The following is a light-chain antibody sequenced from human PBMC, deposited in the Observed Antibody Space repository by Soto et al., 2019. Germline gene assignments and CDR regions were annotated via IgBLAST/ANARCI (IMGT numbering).Light chain of an antibody. CDR1: QSVSSN. CDR2: GAS. V-gene: IGKV3-15*01. J-gene: IGKJ1*01. Sequence: EIVITQSPATLSVSPGERSTLSSRASQSVSSNLAWYQQKPGQAPRLLIYGASTRATGIPARFSGSGSGTEFTLTISSLQSEDFAAYYCQQNFNTPWTFGQGTKVDIK. CDR3: QQNFNTPWT.